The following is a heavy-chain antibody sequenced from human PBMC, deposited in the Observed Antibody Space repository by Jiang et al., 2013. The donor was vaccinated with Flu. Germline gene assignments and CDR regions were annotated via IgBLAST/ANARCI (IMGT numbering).Heavy chain of an antibody. CDR2: IYYIGST. V-gene: IGHV4-39*07. D-gene: IGHD3-3*01. CDR3: ISITILSGPVLDY. J-gene: IGHJ4*02. CDR1: SSSSYY. Sequence: SSSSYYCAWIRQPQGRGVEWIGSIYYIGSTYYNPSLKSRVTISVDTSKNQFSLKLSSVTAADTAVYYCISITILSGPVLDYWGQGTLVTVSS.